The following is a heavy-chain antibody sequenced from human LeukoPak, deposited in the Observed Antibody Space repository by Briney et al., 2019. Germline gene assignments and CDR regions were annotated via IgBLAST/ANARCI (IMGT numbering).Heavy chain of an antibody. CDR2: ISSSSSTI. D-gene: IGHD3-10*01. CDR1: GFTFSSYS. V-gene: IGHV3-48*04. Sequence: GGSLRLSCAASGFTFSSYSMNWVRQAPGKGLEWVSYISSSSSTIYYADSVKGRFTISRDNAKNSLYLQMNSLRAEDTAVYYCASDYGSGSYYYYYYGMDVWGQGTTVTVSS. CDR3: ASDYGSGSYYYYYYGMDV. J-gene: IGHJ6*02.